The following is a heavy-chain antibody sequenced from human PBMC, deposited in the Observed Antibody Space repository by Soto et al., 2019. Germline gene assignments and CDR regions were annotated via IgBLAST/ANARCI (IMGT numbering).Heavy chain of an antibody. CDR1: GFTCTSHA. Sequence: RSQRVSSAASGFTCTSHAMRWVRQTPGKGLEWVAAISYDEIDKKYASSVKGRFTVSRDNVKNTLSLQMNSLRPEDTAVYYCAKDSGYQLAENYFYYGLDVWGQGTTESDSS. D-gene: IGHD2-2*01. J-gene: IGHJ6*02. V-gene: IGHV3-30*18. CDR2: ISYDEIDK. CDR3: AKDSGYQLAENYFYYGLDV.